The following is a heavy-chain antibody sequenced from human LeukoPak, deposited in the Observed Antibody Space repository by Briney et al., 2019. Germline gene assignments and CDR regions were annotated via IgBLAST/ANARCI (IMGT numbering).Heavy chain of an antibody. CDR2: ISSSGTTI. D-gene: IGHD2-15*01. Sequence: PGGSLRLSCAASGFTFSDYYMSWIRQAPGKGLEWVSYISSSGTTIYYADSVKGRFTISRDNAKNSLYLQLNSLRAADTAMYYCARDRGICSGGTCYALLDYWGQGILVTVSS. J-gene: IGHJ4*02. CDR3: ARDRGICSGGTCYALLDY. CDR1: GFTFSDYY. V-gene: IGHV3-11*04.